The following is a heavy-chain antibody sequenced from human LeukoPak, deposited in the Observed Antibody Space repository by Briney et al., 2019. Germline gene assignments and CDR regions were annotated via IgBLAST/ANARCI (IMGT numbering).Heavy chain of an antibody. CDR1: GYSISSGYY. CDR3: AGVLRYGANYFDY. CDR2: IYHSGST. Sequence: SETLSLTCTVSGYSISSGYYWGWIRQPPGKGLEWIGSIYHSGSTNYNPSLKSRVTISVDKSKNQFSLKLSSVTAADTAVYYCAGVLRYGANYFDYWGQGTLVTVSS. J-gene: IGHJ4*02. V-gene: IGHV4-38-2*02. D-gene: IGHD4/OR15-4a*01.